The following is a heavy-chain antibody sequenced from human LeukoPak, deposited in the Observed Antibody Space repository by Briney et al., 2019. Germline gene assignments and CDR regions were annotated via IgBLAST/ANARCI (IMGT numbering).Heavy chain of an antibody. J-gene: IGHJ4*02. Sequence: GGSLRLSCAASGFTFSSYAMSWVRQAPGKGLEWVSAISGSGGSTYYADSVKGRFTISRDNSKNTLYLQMNSLRAEDTAVYYCAKDSKFTIFGVVITNFDYRGQGTLVTVSS. CDR1: GFTFSSYA. CDR2: ISGSGGST. V-gene: IGHV3-23*01. D-gene: IGHD3-3*01. CDR3: AKDSKFTIFGVVITNFDY.